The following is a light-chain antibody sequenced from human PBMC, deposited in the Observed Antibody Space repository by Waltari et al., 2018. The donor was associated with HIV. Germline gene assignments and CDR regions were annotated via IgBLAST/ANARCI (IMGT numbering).Light chain of an antibody. CDR3: QQANNFPLT. CDR1: QGVSNW. V-gene: IGKV1-12*01. J-gene: IGKJ4*01. Sequence: DIQMTQSPSSVSASLGDRFPITCRASQGVSNWLAWYQQRPGEAPKLLIYDISTLQTGVPSRFSGSGSGTDFALTIDGLQPEDFTTYYCQQANNFPLTFGGGTKVEI. CDR2: DIS.